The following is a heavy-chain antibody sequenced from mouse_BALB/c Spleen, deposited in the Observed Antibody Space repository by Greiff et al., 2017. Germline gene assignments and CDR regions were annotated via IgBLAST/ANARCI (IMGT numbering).Heavy chain of an antibody. CDR2: IDPFNGDT. Sequence: VQLQQSGPELMKPGASVKISCKASGYSFTSYYMHWVKQSHGKSLEWIGYIDPFNGDTSYNQKFKGKAKLTAVTSTSTAYMELSSLTNEDSAVYYCTREGYDYPFAYWGQGTLVTVSA. CDR1: GYSFTSYY. J-gene: IGHJ3*01. D-gene: IGHD2-4*01. V-gene: IGHV1S30*01. CDR3: TREGYDYPFAY.